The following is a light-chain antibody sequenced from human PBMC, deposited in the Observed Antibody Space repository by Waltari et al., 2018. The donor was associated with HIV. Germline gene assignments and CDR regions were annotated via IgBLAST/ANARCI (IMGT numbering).Light chain of an antibody. Sequence: SYELTQPPSVSVSPGQTASITCSGDKLGDKYACWYQQKPGQSPVVVIYQDSKRPSGSPGRFSGSNSGNTATLTISGTQAMDEADYYCQAWDSSTVVFGGGTKLTVL. CDR3: QAWDSSTVV. CDR1: KLGDKY. J-gene: IGLJ2*01. V-gene: IGLV3-1*01. CDR2: QDS.